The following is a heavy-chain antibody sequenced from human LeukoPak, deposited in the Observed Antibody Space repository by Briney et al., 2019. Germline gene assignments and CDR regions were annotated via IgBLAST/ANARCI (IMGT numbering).Heavy chain of an antibody. CDR2: IVSSPSTYI. CDR1: GFTFSSYS. CDR3: SRGVYEEDVNY. J-gene: IGHJ4*02. V-gene: IGHV3-21*01. Sequence: GGSLRLSCVASGFTFSSYSMNWVRQAPGKGLEWVSSIVSSPSTYIYYVDSVKGRFTISRDNAKNALYLQMNSLRAEDTAVYYCSRGVYEEDVNYWGQGTLVTVSS. D-gene: IGHD6-13*01.